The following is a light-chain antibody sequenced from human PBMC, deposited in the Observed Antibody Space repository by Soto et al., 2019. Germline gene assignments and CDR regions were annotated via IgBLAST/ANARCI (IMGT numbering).Light chain of an antibody. CDR1: QSVSSIY. CDR2: GAS. J-gene: IGKJ1*01. CDR3: QQFGSSPPWT. V-gene: IGKV3-20*01. Sequence: EIVLTQSPGSLSLSPGERATLSCTASQSVSSIYLAWYQQKPGQAPRLLIYGASSRATGVPDRFSGSGSGPDFTLTISRLEPEDFAVYYCQQFGSSPPWTFGQGTKVEIK.